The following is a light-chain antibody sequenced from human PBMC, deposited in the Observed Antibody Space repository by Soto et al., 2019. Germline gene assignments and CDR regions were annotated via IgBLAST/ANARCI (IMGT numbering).Light chain of an antibody. Sequence: QSALTQPPSVSGSPGQSVTISCTGTSSDVGSYDRVSWYQQPPGTAPKLMIYQVSNRPSGVPDRFSGSKSGNTASLTISGLQAEDEGDYYCSLYTSSFTFVFGTGTKLTV. CDR3: SLYTSSFTFV. J-gene: IGLJ1*01. CDR1: SSDVGSYDR. V-gene: IGLV2-18*01. CDR2: QVS.